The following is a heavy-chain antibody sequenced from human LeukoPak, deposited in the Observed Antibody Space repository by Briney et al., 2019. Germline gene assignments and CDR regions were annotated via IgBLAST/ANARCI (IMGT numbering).Heavy chain of an antibody. V-gene: IGHV3-30*18. D-gene: IGHD3-10*01. Sequence: VRSLRLSSAASGFTFSIYGMHWVRQGPGKGLEWGAIISDEGSNKYYADSVKGRFTISRDNSKNTLYLQTISMSAEDTAVYYWAKDQEVTMVRGVSPLDYWGQGTLVTVSS. CDR1: GFTFSIYG. CDR2: ISDEGSNK. J-gene: IGHJ4*02. CDR3: AKDQEVTMVRGVSPLDY.